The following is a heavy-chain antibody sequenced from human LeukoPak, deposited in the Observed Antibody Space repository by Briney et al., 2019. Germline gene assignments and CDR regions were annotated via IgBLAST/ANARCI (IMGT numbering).Heavy chain of an antibody. CDR1: GGTFSSYA. Sequence: SVKVSCKASGGTFSSYAISWVRQAPGQGLEWMGGIIPIFGTANYAQKFQGRVTITTDESTSTAYMELSSLRSEDTAVYYCARVRYWNSTSRYTAMEGLGKGTTVTVSS. CDR3: ARVRYWNSTSRYTAMEG. CDR2: IIPIFGTA. D-gene: IGHD2-2*02. V-gene: IGHV1-69*05. J-gene: IGHJ6*03.